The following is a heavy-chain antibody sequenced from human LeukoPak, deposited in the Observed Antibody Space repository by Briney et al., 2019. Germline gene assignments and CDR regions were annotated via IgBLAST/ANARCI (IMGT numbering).Heavy chain of an antibody. D-gene: IGHD4/OR15-4a*01. J-gene: IGHJ4*02. V-gene: IGHV3-15*01. CDR1: GITFNNPR. CDR3: TMVRSPDDY. CDR2: IKSKTDGGTT. Sequence: GSLKPPCATSGITFNNPRNNRVPQAPGEGPEWVGRIKSKTDGGTTDYAAPVKGRFTISRDDSKNTLYLQMNSLKTEDTAVYYCTMVRSPDDYWGQGTLVTVSS.